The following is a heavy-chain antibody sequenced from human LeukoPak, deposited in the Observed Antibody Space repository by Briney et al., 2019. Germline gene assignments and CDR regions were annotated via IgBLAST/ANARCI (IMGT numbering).Heavy chain of an antibody. D-gene: IGHD5/OR15-5a*01. CDR3: ARDGYGVLKNWFDP. CDR1: GFTFSSYG. V-gene: IGHV3-30*02. J-gene: IGHJ5*02. CDR2: IRYDGSNK. Sequence: GGSLRLSCAASGFTFSSYGMHWVRQAPGKGLEWVAFIRYDGSNKYYADSVKGRFTISRDNSKNTLYLQMNSLRAEDTAVYYCARDGYGVLKNWFDPWGQGTLVTVSS.